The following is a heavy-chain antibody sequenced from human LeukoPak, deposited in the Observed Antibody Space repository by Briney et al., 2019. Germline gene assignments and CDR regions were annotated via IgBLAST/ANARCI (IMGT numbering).Heavy chain of an antibody. Sequence: QSGGSLRLSCAASGFSFISSALSGGPPAPGRGRGWVSALIGGGGSTYYAVSGKGRFTISRDNSKNTLDLQMNSMRAEDTAVYCCAKDPRRLWFGELNSYFDYWGQGTLVTVSS. D-gene: IGHD3-10*01. CDR3: AKDPRRLWFGELNSYFDY. CDR1: GFSFISSA. CDR2: LIGGGGST. J-gene: IGHJ4*02. V-gene: IGHV3-23*01.